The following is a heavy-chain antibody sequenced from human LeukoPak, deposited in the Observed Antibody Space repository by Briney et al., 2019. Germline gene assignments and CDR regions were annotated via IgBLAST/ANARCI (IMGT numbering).Heavy chain of an antibody. D-gene: IGHD6-13*01. Sequence: GGSLRLSCAACGFTFSDYYMSWIRQAPGKGMEWVSYISSSGSTIYYADSVKGRFTISRDNAKNSLYLQMNSLRAEDTAVYYCAREEIAAAGPEGGNWFDPWGQGTLVTVSS. CDR3: AREEIAAAGPEGGNWFDP. V-gene: IGHV3-11*01. CDR1: GFTFSDYY. CDR2: ISSSGSTI. J-gene: IGHJ5*02.